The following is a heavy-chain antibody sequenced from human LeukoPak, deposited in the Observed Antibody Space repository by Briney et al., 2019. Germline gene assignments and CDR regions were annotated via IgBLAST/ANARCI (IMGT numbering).Heavy chain of an antibody. Sequence: QAGGSLRLSCGASGFDFSNTGIHWVRQAPGKGLEWVAFIRYDAANQYYADSVKGRFTISRDNSKNTLYLEMDSLRSEDTAIYHCAKDIAVSYSSSDYWGQGTLVTVTS. CDR2: IRYDAANQ. V-gene: IGHV3-30*02. CDR3: AKDIAVSYSSSDY. CDR1: GFDFSNTG. D-gene: IGHD6-19*01. J-gene: IGHJ4*02.